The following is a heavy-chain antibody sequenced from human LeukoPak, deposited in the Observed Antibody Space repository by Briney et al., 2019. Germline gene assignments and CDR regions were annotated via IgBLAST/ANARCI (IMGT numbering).Heavy chain of an antibody. V-gene: IGHV3-15*07. D-gene: IGHD3-22*01. Sequence: GGSLRLSGADSDFTFSNGLMNWVPQARGKGLEWIGRIKSKTDGGTTDYAAPVKGRFTISRDDSKNTLYLQMNSLKTEDTAVYYCSTTYYYDSSEGYWGQGTLVTVSS. CDR2: IKSKTDGGTT. J-gene: IGHJ4*02. CDR1: DFTFSNGL. CDR3: STTYYYDSSEGY.